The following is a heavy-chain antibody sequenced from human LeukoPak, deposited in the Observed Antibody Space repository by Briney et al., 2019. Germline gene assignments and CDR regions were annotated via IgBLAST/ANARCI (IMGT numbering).Heavy chain of an antibody. CDR1: GYSFNSYW. D-gene: IGHD4-11*01. Sequence: GESLEISCKGSGYSFNSYWIGWVRQMSGKGLEWMGIIYPGDSDTRYSPSFQGQVTISADKSISTAYLQWSSLKASDTAMYYCARQIGDSNYGFDPWGQGTLVTVSS. CDR3: ARQIGDSNYGFDP. CDR2: IYPGDSDT. V-gene: IGHV5-51*01. J-gene: IGHJ5*02.